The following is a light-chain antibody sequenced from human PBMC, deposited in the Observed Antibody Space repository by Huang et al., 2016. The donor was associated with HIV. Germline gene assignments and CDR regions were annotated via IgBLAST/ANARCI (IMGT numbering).Light chain of an antibody. CDR2: AAS. CDR1: QGISSA. J-gene: IGKJ4*01. Sequence: AIQLTQSPSSLSAFVGDRVTITCRASQGISSALAWYQQKPGKAPKVLIYAASTSKKGVPSRFSDRGSGTDFTRTISSLQPEDVATYYCQQFNNYPLTFGGGTKVEIK. V-gene: IGKV1D-13*01. CDR3: QQFNNYPLT.